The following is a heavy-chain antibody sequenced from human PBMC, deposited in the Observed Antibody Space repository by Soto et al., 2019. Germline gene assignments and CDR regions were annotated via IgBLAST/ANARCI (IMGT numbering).Heavy chain of an antibody. CDR2: ISGSGGST. CDR3: AKGYWTYWNHPCPFDY. Sequence: EVQLLESGGGLVQPGGSLRLSCAASGFTFSSYAMSWVRQAPGKGLEWVSAISGSGGSTYYADSVKGRFTISRDNSKNTLYLQMNSLRAEDTAVYYCAKGYWTYWNHPCPFDYWGQGTLVTVSS. CDR1: GFTFSSYA. V-gene: IGHV3-23*01. J-gene: IGHJ4*02. D-gene: IGHD1-7*01.